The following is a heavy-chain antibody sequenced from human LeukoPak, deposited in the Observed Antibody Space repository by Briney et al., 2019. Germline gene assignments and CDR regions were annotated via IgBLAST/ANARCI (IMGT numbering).Heavy chain of an antibody. D-gene: IGHD2-15*01. CDR1: GYTFTSYD. Sequence: ASVKVSCKASGYTFTSYDINWVRQATGQGLEWMGWKNPNSGNTGYAQKFQGRVTITRNTSISTAYLQWSSLKASDTAMYYCATLQDTSGEIDYWGQGTLVTVSS. CDR3: ATLQDTSGEIDY. V-gene: IGHV1-8*03. J-gene: IGHJ4*02. CDR2: KNPNSGNT.